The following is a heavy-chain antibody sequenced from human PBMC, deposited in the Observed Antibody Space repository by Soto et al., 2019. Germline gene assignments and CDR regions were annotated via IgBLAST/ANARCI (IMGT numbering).Heavy chain of an antibody. CDR2: IWYDGSNK. D-gene: IGHD2-2*01. Sequence: GGCLRLSCAASGFTFSSYGIHWVRQAQDKGLEWVAVIWYDGSNKYYADSVKGRFTISRDNSKNTLYLQMNSLRAEDTAVYYCARGECSSTGCPYYYYYGMDGWGQGTTVTVSS. CDR1: GFTFSSYG. CDR3: ARGECSSTGCPYYYYYGMDG. J-gene: IGHJ6*02. V-gene: IGHV3-33*01.